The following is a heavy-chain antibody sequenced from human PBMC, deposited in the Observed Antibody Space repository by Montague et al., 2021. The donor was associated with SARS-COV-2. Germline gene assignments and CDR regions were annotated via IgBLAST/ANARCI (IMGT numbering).Heavy chain of an antibody. D-gene: IGHD1-26*01. CDR3: ARIREGWQGGFDY. V-gene: IGHV2-70*01. J-gene: IGHJ4*02. CDR2: XYWDDDK. CDR1: GFSLSTSGMC. Sequence: PALVKPTQTLTLTCTFSGFSLSTSGMCVSWIRQPPGKALEWLALXYWDDDKYYNTSLKTRLTISKDTSKNQVVLTMTNMDPVDTATYYCARIREGWQGGFDYWGQGTLVTVSS.